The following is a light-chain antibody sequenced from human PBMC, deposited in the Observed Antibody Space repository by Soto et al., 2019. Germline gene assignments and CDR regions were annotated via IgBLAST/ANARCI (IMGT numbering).Light chain of an antibody. CDR2: GAS. CDR3: QQYNNWPPWT. Sequence: EIVLTQSPGTLCLSPGESATISCMASQSVSSNLAWYQQKPGQAPRLLIYGASTRATGIPARFSGSGSGTEFTLTISSLQSEDFAVYYCQQYNNWPPWTFGQGTKVDIK. CDR1: QSVSSN. J-gene: IGKJ1*01. V-gene: IGKV3-15*01.